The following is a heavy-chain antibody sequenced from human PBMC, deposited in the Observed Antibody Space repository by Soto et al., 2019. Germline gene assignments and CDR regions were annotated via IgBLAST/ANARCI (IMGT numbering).Heavy chain of an antibody. CDR1: GGSFSGYY. J-gene: IGHJ4*02. CDR3: ARGRIHMITFGGVIVKSNFDY. CDR2: INHSGST. V-gene: IGHV4-34*01. D-gene: IGHD3-16*02. Sequence: PSETLSLTCAVYGGSFSGYYWSWIRQPPGKGLEWIGEINHSGSTNYNPSLKSRVTISVDTSKNQFSLKLSSVTAADTAVYYCARGRIHMITFGGVIVKSNFDYWGQGTLVTVSS.